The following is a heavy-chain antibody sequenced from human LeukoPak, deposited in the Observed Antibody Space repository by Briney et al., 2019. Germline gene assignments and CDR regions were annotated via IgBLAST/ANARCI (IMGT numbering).Heavy chain of an antibody. J-gene: IGHJ6*04. D-gene: IGHD4/OR15-4a*01. Sequence: GGSLRLSCAASGLTFSSYAMSWVRQAPGKGLEWVSAISGSGGSTYYADSVKGRFTISRDNSKNTVDLQMNSLRGDDTATYYCAKEGAASWDVDVWGKGTTVTVSS. CDR2: ISGSGGST. CDR3: AKEGAASWDVDV. CDR1: GLTFSSYA. V-gene: IGHV3-23*01.